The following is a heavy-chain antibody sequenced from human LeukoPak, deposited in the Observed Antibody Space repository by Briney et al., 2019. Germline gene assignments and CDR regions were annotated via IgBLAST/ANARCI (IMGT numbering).Heavy chain of an antibody. V-gene: IGHV3-74*01. D-gene: IGHD3-22*01. CDR1: GFTFSNYW. Sequence: GGSLRLSCAASGFTFSNYWMHWVRQAPGKGLVWVSRINSDGINTSYAGSVKGRFTISRDNAKNTLNLQMNSLRAEDTAVYYCARDLGQYYDTSDNWFDPWGQGTLVTVSS. CDR2: INSDGINT. CDR3: ARDLGQYYDTSDNWFDP. J-gene: IGHJ5*02.